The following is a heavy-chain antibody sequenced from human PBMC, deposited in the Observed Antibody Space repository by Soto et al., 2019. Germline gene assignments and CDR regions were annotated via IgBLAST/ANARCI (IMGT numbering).Heavy chain of an antibody. CDR1: GFTFSNAW. CDR2: ISGTGGTT. Sequence: GGSLRLSCAASGFTFSNAWMSWVRQAPGKGLEWVSTISGTGGTTYYADSVKGRFIISRDNSKNTLYLQMNALRAEDTAVYYCAKDQYSGSPGKPDYWGQGTLVTVSS. D-gene: IGHD1-26*01. V-gene: IGHV3-23*01. J-gene: IGHJ4*02. CDR3: AKDQYSGSPGKPDY.